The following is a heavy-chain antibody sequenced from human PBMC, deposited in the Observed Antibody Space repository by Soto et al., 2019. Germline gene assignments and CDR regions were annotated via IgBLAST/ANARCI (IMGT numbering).Heavy chain of an antibody. CDR1: GFTFSNDW. CDR3: ARGDYFDRRFDF. Sequence: GGSLRLSCVASGFTFSNDWMIWVRQAPGKGLEWVATIKQDGSEKYYVDSVKGRFTVSRDNTKNSLYLQMSSLRDEDTAVYYCARGDYFDRRFDFWGQGALVTVSS. D-gene: IGHD3-9*01. V-gene: IGHV3-7*03. J-gene: IGHJ4*02. CDR2: IKQDGSEK.